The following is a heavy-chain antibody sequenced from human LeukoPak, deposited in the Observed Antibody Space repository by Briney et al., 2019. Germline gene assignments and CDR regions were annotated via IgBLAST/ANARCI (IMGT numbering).Heavy chain of an antibody. CDR1: GFTFSSYS. CDR2: ISSSSSYI. J-gene: IGHJ6*02. D-gene: IGHD4-23*01. CDR3: AGTYGGNPYYYYGMDV. Sequence: GGSLILSCAASGFTFSSYSMNWVRQAPGKGLEWVSSISSSSSYIYYADSVKGRFTISRDNAKNSLYLQMNSLRAEDTAVYYCAGTYGGNPYYYYGMDVWGQGTTVTVSS. V-gene: IGHV3-21*01.